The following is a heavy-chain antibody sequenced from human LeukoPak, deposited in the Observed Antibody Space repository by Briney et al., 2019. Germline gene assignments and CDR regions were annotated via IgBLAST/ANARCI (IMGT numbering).Heavy chain of an antibody. CDR1: GGSISSYY. Sequence: PSETLSLTCTVSGGSISSYYWSWIRQPPGKGLEWLGYIYYSGSTNYNPSLKSRVTISVDTSKNQFSLKLSSVTAADTAVYYCAGGGYSYGYDDYYYYMDVWGKGTTVTVSS. CDR3: AGGGYSYGYDDYYYYMDV. J-gene: IGHJ6*03. V-gene: IGHV4-59*01. CDR2: IYYSGST. D-gene: IGHD5-18*01.